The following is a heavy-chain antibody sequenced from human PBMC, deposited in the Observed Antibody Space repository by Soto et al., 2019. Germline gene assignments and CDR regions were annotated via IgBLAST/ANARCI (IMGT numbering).Heavy chain of an antibody. J-gene: IGHJ6*02. CDR3: ARGGDVNYYHGMDV. Sequence: GASVKVSCNASGYTFTSYGISYVRQAPGQGLEWMGWISAYNGKTNYAQNVQGRVTMTTDTSTRTAYMDLRSLRSDDTAVYYCARGGDVNYYHGMDVWGQGTTVTSP. CDR1: GYTFTSYG. D-gene: IGHD5-12*01. CDR2: ISAYNGKT. V-gene: IGHV1-18*01.